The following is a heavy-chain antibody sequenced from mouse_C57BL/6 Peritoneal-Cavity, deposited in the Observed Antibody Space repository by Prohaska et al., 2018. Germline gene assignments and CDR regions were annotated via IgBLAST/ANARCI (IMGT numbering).Heavy chain of an antibody. V-gene: IGHV1-54*01. D-gene: IGHD2-12*01. J-gene: IGHJ2*01. CDR3: ARGIRIRGYYFDY. CDR1: GYAFTNYL. CDR2: INPGSGGT. Sequence: QVQLQQSGAELVRPGTSVKVSCKASGYAFTNYLIEWVKQRPGQGLEWIGVINPGSGGTNYNEKFKGKATLTADKSSSTAYMQLSSLTSEDSAVYYCARGIRIRGYYFDYWGQGTTLTVSS.